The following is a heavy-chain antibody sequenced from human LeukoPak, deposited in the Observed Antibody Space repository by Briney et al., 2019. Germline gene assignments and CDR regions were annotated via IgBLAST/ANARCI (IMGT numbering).Heavy chain of an antibody. CDR1: GGSFSGYY. CDR3: ASQQWLVTRPFDY. Sequence: PSETLSLTCAVYGGSFSGYYWSWIRQPPGQGLEWIGYIYYSGSTNYNPSLTSRVTISVDTSKNQFSLKLSSVTAADTAVYYGASQQWLVTRPFDYWGQGTLVTVSS. J-gene: IGHJ4*02. V-gene: IGHV4-59*01. D-gene: IGHD6-19*01. CDR2: IYYSGST.